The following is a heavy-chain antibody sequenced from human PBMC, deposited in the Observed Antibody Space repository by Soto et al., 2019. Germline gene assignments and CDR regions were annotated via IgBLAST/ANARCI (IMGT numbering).Heavy chain of an antibody. D-gene: IGHD3-3*01. CDR2: VMGDGTTT. Sequence: GGSLRLSCAVSGLTCSKFWMHWVRQAPGKGLVWVSYVMGDGTTTDYADSVKGRFTISRDNAKNTVFLQMNSLRAEDTAVYYCATLNSFGSDFWGHGTLVTVSS. CDR3: ATLNSFGSDF. V-gene: IGHV3-74*01. J-gene: IGHJ4*01. CDR1: GLTCSKFW.